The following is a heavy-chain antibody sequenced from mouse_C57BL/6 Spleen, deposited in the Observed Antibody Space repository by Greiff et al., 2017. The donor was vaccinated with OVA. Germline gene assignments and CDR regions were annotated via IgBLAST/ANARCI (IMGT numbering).Heavy chain of an antibody. D-gene: IGHD1-1*01. CDR1: GFTFSSYA. V-gene: IGHV5-4*01. CDR3: ARDPFITTIAYFDY. J-gene: IGHJ2*01. Sequence: VQLKESGGGLVKPGGSLKLSCAASGFTFSSYAMSWVRQTPEKRLEWVATISDGGSYTYYPDNVKGRFTISRDNAKNNLYLQMSHLKSEDTAMYDCARDPFITTIAYFDYWGQGTTLTVSS. CDR2: ISDGGSYT.